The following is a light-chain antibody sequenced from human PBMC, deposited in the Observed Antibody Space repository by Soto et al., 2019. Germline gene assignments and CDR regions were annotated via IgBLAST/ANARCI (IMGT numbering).Light chain of an antibody. J-gene: IGLJ2*01. Sequence: SVLTQPRSVSGSPGQSVTISCTGTSSDIGNNNRVSWYQQPPGTAPKLIIYEVSNRPSGVPDRFSGSKSGNTASLTISGLQAEDEADYYCCSYAGNYVVFGGGTKLTVL. CDR1: SSDIGNNNR. CDR3: CSYAGNYVV. V-gene: IGLV2-18*02. CDR2: EVS.